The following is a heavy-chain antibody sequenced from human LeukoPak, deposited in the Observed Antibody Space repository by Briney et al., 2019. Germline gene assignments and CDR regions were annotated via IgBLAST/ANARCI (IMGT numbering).Heavy chain of an antibody. D-gene: IGHD4-23*01. CDR3: ARHSSDYGGNFGY. Sequence: PSETLSLTCTVSGGSISSYYWSWIRQPPGKGLEWIGYIYYSGSTKYNPSLKSRVSISVDTSKNQFSLKLSSVTAADTAVYYCARHSSDYGGNFGYWGQGTLVTVSS. J-gene: IGHJ4*02. CDR1: GGSISSYY. V-gene: IGHV4-59*08. CDR2: IYYSGST.